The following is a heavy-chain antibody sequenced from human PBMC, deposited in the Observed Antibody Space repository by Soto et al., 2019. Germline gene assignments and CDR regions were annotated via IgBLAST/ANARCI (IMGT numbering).Heavy chain of an antibody. CDR1: GFTFSSYS. D-gene: IGHD3-16*01. CDR2: ISSSSSTI. CDR3: VSSRLGELTRTDY. Sequence: GGSLRLSCAASGFTFSSYSMNWVRQAPGKGLEWVSYISSSSSTIYYADSVKGRFTISRDNAKNSLYLQMNSLRDEDTAVYYCVSSRLGELTRTDYWGQGTLVNVSS. J-gene: IGHJ4*02. V-gene: IGHV3-48*02.